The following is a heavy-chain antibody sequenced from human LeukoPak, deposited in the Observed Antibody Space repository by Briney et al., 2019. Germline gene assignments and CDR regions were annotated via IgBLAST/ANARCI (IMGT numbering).Heavy chain of an antibody. CDR3: ARDDSSGYHDY. D-gene: IGHD3-22*01. V-gene: IGHV7-4-1*02. Sequence: ASVKVSCKASGGTFSSYAISWVRQAPGQGLEWMGWINTNTGNPTYAQGFTGRFALSLDTSVSTAYLQINSLKADDTAVYYCARDDSSGYHDYWGQETLVTVSS. CDR1: GGTFSSYA. J-gene: IGHJ4*02. CDR2: INTNTGNP.